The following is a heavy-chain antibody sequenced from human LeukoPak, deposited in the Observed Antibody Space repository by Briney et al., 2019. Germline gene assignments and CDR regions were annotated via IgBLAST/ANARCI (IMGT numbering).Heavy chain of an antibody. Sequence: PGMSLRLSCAASGFTFSSYGMHGVRQAPGKGLEWVAVIWYDGSNKYYAGSVKGRFTISRDNSKNTLYLQMNSLRAEDTAVYYCARDRGYGGNFDYWGQGTLVTVSP. D-gene: IGHD4-23*01. CDR2: IWYDGSNK. CDR3: ARDRGYGGNFDY. J-gene: IGHJ4*02. CDR1: GFTFSSYG. V-gene: IGHV3-33*01.